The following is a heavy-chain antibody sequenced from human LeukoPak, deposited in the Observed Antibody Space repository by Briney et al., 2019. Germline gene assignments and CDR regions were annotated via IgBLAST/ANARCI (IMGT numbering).Heavy chain of an antibody. D-gene: IGHD2-2*01. J-gene: IGHJ4*02. CDR3: AGEVYCSSTSCYSQASG. CDR1: GYTFTGYY. CDR2: IIPIFGTA. V-gene: IGHV1-69*13. Sequence: ASVKVSCKASGYTFTGYYMHWVRQAPGQGLEWMGGIIPIFGTANYAQKFQGRVTITADESTSTAYMELSSLRSEDTAVYCCAGEVYCSSTSCYSQASGWGQGTLVTVSS.